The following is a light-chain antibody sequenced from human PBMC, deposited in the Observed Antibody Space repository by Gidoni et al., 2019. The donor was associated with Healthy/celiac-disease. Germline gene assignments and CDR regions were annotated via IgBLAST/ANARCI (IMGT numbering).Light chain of an antibody. CDR3: QQSYSTPPT. V-gene: IGKV1-39*01. Sequence: SSLSASVGDRVTITCRASQSISSYLNWYQQKPGKAPKLLIYAASSLQSGVPSRFSGSGSGTDFTLTISSLQPEDFATYDCQQSYSTPPTFGXXTKVEIK. CDR1: QSISSY. CDR2: AAS. J-gene: IGKJ1*01.